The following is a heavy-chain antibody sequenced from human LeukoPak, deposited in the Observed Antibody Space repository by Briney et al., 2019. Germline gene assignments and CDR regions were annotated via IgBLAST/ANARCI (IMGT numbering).Heavy chain of an antibody. J-gene: IGHJ1*01. D-gene: IGHD3-16*01. CDR2: IDPNNGDT. V-gene: IGHV1-2*02. CDR1: GYTFTGYY. CDR3: ATDEGG. Sequence: GASVKVSCKASGYTFTGYYMHWVRQDPGQGLEWMGFIDPNNGDTNYAQKFQGRVTLTRDTSISTAYMELSSLRSDDTAVYHCATDEGGWGQGTLVTVSS.